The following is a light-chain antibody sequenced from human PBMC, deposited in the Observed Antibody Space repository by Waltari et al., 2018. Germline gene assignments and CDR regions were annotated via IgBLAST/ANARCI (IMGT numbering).Light chain of an antibody. CDR2: GQS. Sequence: SSELTQDPTVSVALGQTVRIPCQGDSLRRYYHSWYQQRPGQAPILVFYGQSSRPSGIPDRFSGSISGNTASLTITGAQAEDEADYYCHSRDSSSTRFFGGGTRLTV. CDR3: HSRDSSSTRF. J-gene: IGLJ2*01. V-gene: IGLV3-19*01. CDR1: SLRRYY.